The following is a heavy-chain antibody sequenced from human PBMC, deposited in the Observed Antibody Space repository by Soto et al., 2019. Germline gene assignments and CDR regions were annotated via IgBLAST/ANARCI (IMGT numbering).Heavy chain of an antibody. CDR1: GFTFSSYA. D-gene: IGHD6-13*01. Sequence: EVQLLESGGGLVQPGGSLRLSCAASGFTFSSYAMSWVRQAPGKGLEWVSAISGSGGSTYYADSVKGRFTISRDNSKNTLYLQMNSRRAEDTAVYYGARGYSSSWYPSEIYFDYWGQGTLVTVSS. CDR3: ARGYSSSWYPSEIYFDY. V-gene: IGHV3-23*01. CDR2: ISGSGGST. J-gene: IGHJ4*02.